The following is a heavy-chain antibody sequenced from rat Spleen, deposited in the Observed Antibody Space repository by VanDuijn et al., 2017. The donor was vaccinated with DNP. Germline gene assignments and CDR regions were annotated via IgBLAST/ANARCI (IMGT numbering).Heavy chain of an antibody. CDR2: INSRGGGT. CDR3: AIYYYSGDNWYFDF. Sequence: EVHLVESGGGLVQPGRSLKLSCVVSKFTFNNYWMTWFRQVPGRGLEWVASINSRGGGTYYPDSVKGRFTISRDNARNTLYLQMNSLRFEDTATYYCAIYYYSGDNWYFDFWGPGTMVTVSS. J-gene: IGHJ1*01. CDR1: KFTFNNYW. V-gene: IGHV5-31*01. D-gene: IGHD1-1*01.